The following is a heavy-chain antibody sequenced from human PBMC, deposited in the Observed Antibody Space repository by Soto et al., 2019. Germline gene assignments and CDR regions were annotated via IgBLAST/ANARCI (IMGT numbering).Heavy chain of an antibody. CDR3: ARDDFGSAGMDV. D-gene: IGHD3-10*01. V-gene: IGHV4-4*07. Sequence: SETLSLTRTVSGDSFSNSYWSWIRQPAGKGLEWIGRIYPSGTTNYNPSLKSRLTLSRDTSKNQFSLSLRSVTAADTAVYFCARDDFGSAGMDVWGQGTTVTVSS. J-gene: IGHJ6*02. CDR1: GDSFSNSY. CDR2: IYPSGTT.